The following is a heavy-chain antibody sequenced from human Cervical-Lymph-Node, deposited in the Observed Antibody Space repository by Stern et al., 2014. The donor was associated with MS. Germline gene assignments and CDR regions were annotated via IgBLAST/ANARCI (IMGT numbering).Heavy chain of an antibody. CDR1: GYTFRSYA. Sequence: QVQLVQSGAEVKKPGASVKVSCKASGYTFRSYAVHWVRQAPGQRPEWMGWINAGNGNTRYSQKFQGRVTINRDTSANIAYLELRSQDTAVYYCARDLKEGNIMYYYGMDVWGQGTTVTVSS. D-gene: IGHD2/OR15-2a*01. CDR2: INAGNGNT. V-gene: IGHV1-3*01. J-gene: IGHJ6*01. CDR3: ARDLKEGNIMYYYGMDV.